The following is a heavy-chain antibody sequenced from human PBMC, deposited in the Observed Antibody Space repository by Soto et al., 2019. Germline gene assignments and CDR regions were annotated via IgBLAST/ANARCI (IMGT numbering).Heavy chain of an antibody. V-gene: IGHV1-46*01. CDR3: ARVWDYDSSGYSGDDY. D-gene: IGHD3-22*01. CDR2: INPSGGST. CDR1: GYTFTSYY. J-gene: IGHJ4*02. Sequence: QVQLVQSGAEVKKPGASVKVSCKASGYTFTSYYMHWVRQAPVQGLEWMGIINPSGGSTSYAQKFQGRVTMTRDTSTSTVYMELSSLRSEDTAVYYCARVWDYDSSGYSGDDYWGQGTLVTVSS.